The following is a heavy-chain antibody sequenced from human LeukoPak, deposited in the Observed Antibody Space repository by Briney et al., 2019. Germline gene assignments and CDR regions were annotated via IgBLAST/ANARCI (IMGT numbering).Heavy chain of an antibody. V-gene: IGHV4-39*07. D-gene: IGHD3-10*01. CDR2: NFYSGGT. CDR3: ANSNGYGLVDI. Sequence: SETPSLTCTVSGDSITTTNYYWGWIRHPPGKGLEWIGNNFYSGGTYYSPSLKSRVTISLDTSRNQCSLKLNSVTAADTAVYYCANSNGYGLVDIWGQGTMVIVS. CDR1: GDSITTTNYY. J-gene: IGHJ3*02.